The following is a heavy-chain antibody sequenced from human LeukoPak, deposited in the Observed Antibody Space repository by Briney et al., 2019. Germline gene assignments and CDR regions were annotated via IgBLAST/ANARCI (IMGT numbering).Heavy chain of an antibody. Sequence: GGSLRLSCSASGFTFSTYAMHWVRQAPGRGLEYVSAISSKGDITFYADSVKGRIAVSRDNSNNTLYLRMSSLRAEDTAVYYCVRYGDSYDYWGQGTLVTVSS. J-gene: IGHJ4*02. CDR1: GFTFSTYA. D-gene: IGHD4-17*01. V-gene: IGHV3-64D*09. CDR3: VRYGDSYDY. CDR2: ISSKGDIT.